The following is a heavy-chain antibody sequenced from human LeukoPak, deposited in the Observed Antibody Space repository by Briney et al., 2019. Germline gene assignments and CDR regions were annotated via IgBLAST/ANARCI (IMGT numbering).Heavy chain of an antibody. CDR2: INPNSGGT. J-gene: IGHJ4*02. V-gene: IGHV1-2*02. D-gene: IGHD7-27*01. CDR1: GYTFTGYY. CDR3: ARDPLTGDGDY. Sequence: ASVKVSCKASGYTFTGYYMHWVRQAPGQGLEWMGWINPNSGGTNYAQEFQGRVTMTRDTSISTAYMELSRLRSDDTAVYYCARDPLTGDGDYWGQGTLVTVSS.